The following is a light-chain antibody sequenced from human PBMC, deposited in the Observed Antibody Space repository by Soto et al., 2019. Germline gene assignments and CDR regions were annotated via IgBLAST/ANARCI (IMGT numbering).Light chain of an antibody. CDR2: DAS. V-gene: IGKV3-11*01. CDR1: ESVSTY. CDR3: QQYGVSQWT. Sequence: EIVLTQSPATLSLSPGETATLSCGASESVSTYLAWYQQKPGQAPRLLIYDASHRATGTPARFSGSGSMTDFTLTISSLEPEDSAVYYCQQYGVSQWTFGQGTKVEI. J-gene: IGKJ1*01.